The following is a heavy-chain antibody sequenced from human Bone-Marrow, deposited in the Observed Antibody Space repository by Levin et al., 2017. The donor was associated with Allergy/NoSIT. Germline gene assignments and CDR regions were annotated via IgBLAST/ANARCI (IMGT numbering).Heavy chain of an antibody. CDR3: ARTDFGAFDT. V-gene: IGHV4-30-4*01. CDR1: GVSMKSGDHY. J-gene: IGHJ5*02. CDR2: VYSSGGS. D-gene: IGHD4-17*01. Sequence: SSETLSLTCTVSGVSMKSGDHYWAWIRQSPGKGLEWLGYVYSSGGSLFNPSLVSRLTMSVDTSSNQFSLDLSSLTAADTARYYCARTDFGAFDTWGQGVLVTVSS.